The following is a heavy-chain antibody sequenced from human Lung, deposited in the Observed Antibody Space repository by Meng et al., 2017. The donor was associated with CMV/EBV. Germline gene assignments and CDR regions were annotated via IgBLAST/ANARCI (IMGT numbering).Heavy chain of an antibody. CDR3: AREMPMTCYFDQ. D-gene: IGHD3-22*01. Sequence: QVQLVQSGAEVKKPGVSPKLSGETSGFTFTTYFMHWLRQAPGQGLQWMGLLNPNGDVTTYSPRFQGRITLTGDTSTSTLYMELSSLTSDDTAVYYCAREMPMTCYFDQWGQGTLVTVSS. J-gene: IGHJ4*03. CDR1: GFTFTTYF. CDR2: LNPNGDVT. V-gene: IGHV1-46*01.